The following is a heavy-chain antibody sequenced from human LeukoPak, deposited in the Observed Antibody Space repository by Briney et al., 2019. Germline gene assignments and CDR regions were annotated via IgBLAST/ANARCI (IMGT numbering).Heavy chain of an antibody. CDR3: AKALSSTSRLFDY. CDR2: ISYDGSNK. J-gene: IGHJ4*02. CDR1: GLTFRSYG. D-gene: IGHD2-2*01. Sequence: GGSLRLSCAASGLTFRSYGMHWVRQAPGKGLEWVAVISYDGSNKYYADSVKGRFTISRDNSKNTLYLQMNSLRAEDTAVYYCAKALSSTSRLFDYWGQGTLVTVSS. V-gene: IGHV3-30*18.